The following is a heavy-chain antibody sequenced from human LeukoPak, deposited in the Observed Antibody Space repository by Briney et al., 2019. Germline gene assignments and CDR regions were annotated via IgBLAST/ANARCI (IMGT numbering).Heavy chain of an antibody. CDR3: ARGVDTSYYYYYYGMDV. D-gene: IGHD5-18*01. J-gene: IGHJ6*02. V-gene: IGHV4-39*07. CDR1: GGSISSSNFY. Sequence: SETLSLTCTVSGGSISSSNFYWGWIRQPPGKGLEWIGSIYYSGSTYYNPSLKSRVTISVDTSKNQFSLKLSSATAADTAVYYCARGVDTSYYYYYYGMDVWGQGTTVTVSS. CDR2: IYYSGST.